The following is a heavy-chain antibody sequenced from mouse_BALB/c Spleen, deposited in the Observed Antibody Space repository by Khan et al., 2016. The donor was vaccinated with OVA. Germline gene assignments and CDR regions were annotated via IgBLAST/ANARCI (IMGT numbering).Heavy chain of an antibody. Sequence: QVQLQQSGVELAKPGASVKMSCKTSGYTFTTYWMHWVKQRPGQGLEWIGYINPTSGHTDYNEKFKDKATLSADKSSSTAYMQLSSLTSEDSAVYYCTRDRIDYWGQGTTLTVSS. V-gene: IGHV1-7*01. J-gene: IGHJ2*01. CDR2: INPTSGHT. CDR1: GYTFTTYW. CDR3: TRDRIDY.